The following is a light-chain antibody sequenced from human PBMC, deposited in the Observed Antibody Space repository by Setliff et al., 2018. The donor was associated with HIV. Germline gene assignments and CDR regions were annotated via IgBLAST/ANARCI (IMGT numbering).Light chain of an antibody. J-gene: IGLJ2*01. CDR2: EVN. CDR1: SSDIGGYTY. V-gene: IGLV2-8*01. CDR3: SSYAGSNNLV. Sequence: QSVLTQPPSASGSPGQSVTISCTGTSSDIGGYTYVSWYQQHPGKAPKLVIYEVNKRPSGVPDRFSGSKSGNTASLTVSGLQAEDEADYYCSSYAGSNNLVFGGGTKGTVL.